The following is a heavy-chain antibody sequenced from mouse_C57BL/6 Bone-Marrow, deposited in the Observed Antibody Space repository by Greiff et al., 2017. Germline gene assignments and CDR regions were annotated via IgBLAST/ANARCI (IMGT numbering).Heavy chain of an antibody. J-gene: IGHJ4*01. CDR1: GFSLTSYG. CDR2: IWSGGST. D-gene: IGHD2-3*01. V-gene: IGHV2-2*01. CDR3: ARKSGWLLPHAMDY. Sequence: VQLQQSGPGLVQPSQSLSITCTVSGFSLTSYGVHWVRQSPGTGLEWLGVIWSGGSTDSNAAFISRLSISKDNSKSQVFFKMNSLQADDTAIYYCARKSGWLLPHAMDYWGQGTSVTVSS.